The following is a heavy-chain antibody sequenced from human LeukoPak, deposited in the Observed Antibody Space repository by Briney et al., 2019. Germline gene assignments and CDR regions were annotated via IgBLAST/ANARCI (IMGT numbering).Heavy chain of an antibody. D-gene: IGHD3-22*01. Sequence: GGSLRLACAASGFTFSTYSMNWVRQAPGKGLEWISSISTSSSYIYYADSVKGRFTISRDNAKNSLYLQMNSLRAEDTALYYCARDYDSSGYYPDYWGQGTLVTVSS. CDR3: ARDYDSSGYYPDY. CDR1: GFTFSTYS. J-gene: IGHJ4*02. V-gene: IGHV3-21*01. CDR2: ISTSSSYI.